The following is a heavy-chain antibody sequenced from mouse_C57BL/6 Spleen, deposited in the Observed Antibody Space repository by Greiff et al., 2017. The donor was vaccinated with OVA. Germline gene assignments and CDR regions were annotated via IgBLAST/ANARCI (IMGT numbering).Heavy chain of an antibody. Sequence: EVQLQQSGPELVKPGASVKISCKASGYTFTDYYMNWVKQSHGKSLEWIGDINPNNGGTSYNQKFKGKATLTVDKSSSTAYMELRSLTSEDSAVYYCARGRTMGLLHYFDYWGQGTTLTVSS. D-gene: IGHD1-1*02. CDR1: GYTFTDYY. CDR3: ARGRTMGLLHYFDY. V-gene: IGHV1-26*01. CDR2: INPNNGGT. J-gene: IGHJ2*01.